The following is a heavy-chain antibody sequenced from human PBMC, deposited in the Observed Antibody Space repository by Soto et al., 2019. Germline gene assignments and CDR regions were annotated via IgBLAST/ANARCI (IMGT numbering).Heavy chain of an antibody. Sequence: QVQLQESGPGLVKPSGTLSLTCAVSGGSISSSNWWSWVRQPPGKGLEWIGEIYHSGSTNYTPSLKSRVTISVDKSKNQFSLKLSSVTAADTAVYYCARDPGERSSWLNNWFDPWGQGTLVTVSS. J-gene: IGHJ5*02. D-gene: IGHD6-13*01. CDR3: ARDPGERSSWLNNWFDP. V-gene: IGHV4-4*02. CDR2: IYHSGST. CDR1: GGSISSSNW.